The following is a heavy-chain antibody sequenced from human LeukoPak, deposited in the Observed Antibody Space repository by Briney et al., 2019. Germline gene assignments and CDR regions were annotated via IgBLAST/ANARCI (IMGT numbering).Heavy chain of an antibody. Sequence: GRSLRLSRAASEFPFDDYAMHWVRQAPGKGLEWVALISSDGTNEHYADSVKGRFTVSRDNPKNTLYVQLNSLRTEDTAVYYCARGRSPDYWYFDLWGRGTLVTVSS. J-gene: IGHJ2*01. CDR2: ISSDGTNE. CDR1: EFPFDDYA. CDR3: ARGRSPDYWYFDL. V-gene: IGHV3-30-3*01.